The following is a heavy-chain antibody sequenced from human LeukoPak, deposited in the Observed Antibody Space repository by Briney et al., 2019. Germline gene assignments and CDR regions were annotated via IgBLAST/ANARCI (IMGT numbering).Heavy chain of an antibody. D-gene: IGHD3-16*01. CDR2: INHSGST. Sequence: KPSETPSLTCAVYGGSFSGYYWSWIRQPPGKGLEWIGEINHSGSTYYNPSLKSRVTISVDTSKNQFSLKLNSVTAADTAVYYCARHYGPWGQGTLVTVSS. J-gene: IGHJ5*02. CDR3: ARHYGP. CDR1: GGSFSGYY. V-gene: IGHV4-34*01.